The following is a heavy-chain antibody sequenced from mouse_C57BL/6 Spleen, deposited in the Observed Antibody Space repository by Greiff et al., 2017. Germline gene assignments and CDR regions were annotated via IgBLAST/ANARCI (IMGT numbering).Heavy chain of an antibody. V-gene: IGHV5-17*01. CDR2: ISSGSSTI. J-gene: IGHJ3*01. Sequence: EVHLVESGGGLVKPGGSLKLSCAASGFTFSDYGMHWVRQAPEKGLEWVAYISSGSSTIYYADTVKGRFTISRDNAKNTLFLQMTSLRSEDTAMYYCASDYGSSGAYWGQGTLVTFSA. CDR3: ASDYGSSGAY. CDR1: GFTFSDYG. D-gene: IGHD1-1*01.